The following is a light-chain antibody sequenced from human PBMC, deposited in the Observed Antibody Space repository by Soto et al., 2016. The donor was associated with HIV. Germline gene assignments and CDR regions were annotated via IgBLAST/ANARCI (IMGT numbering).Light chain of an antibody. V-gene: IGKV1-39*01. CDR3: QQYNTVPWT. CDR2: AAS. J-gene: IGKJ1*01. Sequence: DIQMTQSPSSLSASVGDRVTITCRASQTITNYLNWYQQKPGKAPNLLIYAASTLQSGVPSRFSGSGSGTDFTLTISSVQPDDVGTYYCQQYNTVPWTFGQGTKVELK. CDR1: QTITNY.